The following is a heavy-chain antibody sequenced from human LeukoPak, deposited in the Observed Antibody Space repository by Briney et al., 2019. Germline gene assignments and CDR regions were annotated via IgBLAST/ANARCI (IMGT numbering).Heavy chain of an antibody. CDR3: ARDTEMVTGAFDI. D-gene: IGHD4-23*01. CDR1: GGTFSSYA. CDR2: IIPIFGTA. Sequence: SVKVSCKASGGTFSSYAISWVRQAPGQGLEWMGGIIPIFGTANYAQKFQGRVTITTDESTSTAYMELSSLRSEDTAVYYCARDTEMVTGAFDIWGQGTVVTVSS. V-gene: IGHV1-69*05. J-gene: IGHJ3*02.